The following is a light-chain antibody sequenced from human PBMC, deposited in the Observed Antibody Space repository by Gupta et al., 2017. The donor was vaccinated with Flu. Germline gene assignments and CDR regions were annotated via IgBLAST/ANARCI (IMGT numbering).Light chain of an antibody. V-gene: IGLV1-40*01. CDR1: SSNIGAGYD. J-gene: IGLJ1*01. CDR3: QSFDSSLTAHV. Sequence: SSNIGAGYDVHWYQQLPGTAPKPLIYGNNNRPSGVPDRFSGSRSGTSASLAITGLQAEDEADYYCQSFDSSLTAHVFGAGTKVTVL. CDR2: GNN.